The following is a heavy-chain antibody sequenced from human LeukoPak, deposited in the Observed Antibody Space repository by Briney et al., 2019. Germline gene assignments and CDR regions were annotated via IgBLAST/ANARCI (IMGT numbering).Heavy chain of an antibody. CDR3: AKDGGSSSWSDFDY. V-gene: IGHV3-9*03. Sequence: GRSLRLSCAASGFTFDDYAMHWVRQAPGKGLEWVSGISWNSGSIGYADSVKGRFTISRDNAKNPLYLQMNSLRAEDMALYYCAKDGGSSSWSDFDYWGQGTLVTVSS. J-gene: IGHJ4*02. CDR2: ISWNSGSI. D-gene: IGHD6-13*01. CDR1: GFTFDDYA.